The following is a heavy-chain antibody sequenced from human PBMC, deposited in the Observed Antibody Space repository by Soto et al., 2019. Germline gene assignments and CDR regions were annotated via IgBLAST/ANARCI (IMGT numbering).Heavy chain of an antibody. CDR1: GYIFNDYW. V-gene: IGHV5-10-1*01. D-gene: IGHD3-10*01. J-gene: IGHJ2*01. CDR3: ASHLSARDAFAL. Sequence: GESLKISCEGSGYIFNDYWISWVRQMPGKGLEWMGRIDPSDSQIKYSPSFQGHITISSDKSFSTAYLQWRSLKASDTAIYYCASHLSARDAFALWGRGTLGTVSS. CDR2: IDPSDSQI.